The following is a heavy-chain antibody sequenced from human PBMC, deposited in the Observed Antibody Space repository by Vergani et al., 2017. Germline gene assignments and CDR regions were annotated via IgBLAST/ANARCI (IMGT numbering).Heavy chain of an antibody. J-gene: IGHJ4*02. Sequence: QVQLQESGPGLVKPSQTLSLTCTVSGGSISSGDYYWSWIRQPPGKGLEWIGYIYYSGSTYYNPSLKSRVTISVGTSKNQFSLKLSSVTAADTAVYYCARGRWGAAAGTCFDYWGQGTLVTVSS. CDR2: IYYSGST. CDR3: ARGRWGAAAGTCFDY. V-gene: IGHV4-30-4*08. D-gene: IGHD6-13*01. CDR1: GGSISSGDYY.